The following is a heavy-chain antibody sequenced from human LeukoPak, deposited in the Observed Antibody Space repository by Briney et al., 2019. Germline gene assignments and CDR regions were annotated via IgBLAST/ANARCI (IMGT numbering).Heavy chain of an antibody. CDR3: ATARESSGWYPTHYFDY. V-gene: IGHV3-7*01. Sequence: QTGGSLRLSCAASGFTFSSYWMSWVRQAPGKGLEWVANIKQDGSEKYYVDSVKGRFTISRDNAKNSLYLQMNSLRAEDTAVYYCATARESSGWYPTHYFDYWGQGTLVTVSS. D-gene: IGHD6-19*01. CDR1: GFTFSSYW. J-gene: IGHJ4*02. CDR2: IKQDGSEK.